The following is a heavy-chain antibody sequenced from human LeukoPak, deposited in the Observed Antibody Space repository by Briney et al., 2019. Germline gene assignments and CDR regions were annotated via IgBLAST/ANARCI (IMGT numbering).Heavy chain of an antibody. V-gene: IGHV1-2*02. CDR1: GYTFTGYY. J-gene: IGHJ5*02. D-gene: IGHD5-12*01. Sequence: GASVTVSCKASGYTFTGYYMHWVRQAPGQGLEWMGWINPNSGGTNYAQKFQGRVTMTRDTSISTAYMELSRLRSDDTAVYYCAREGHPYSGYDNWFDPWGQGTLVTVSS. CDR2: INPNSGGT. CDR3: AREGHPYSGYDNWFDP.